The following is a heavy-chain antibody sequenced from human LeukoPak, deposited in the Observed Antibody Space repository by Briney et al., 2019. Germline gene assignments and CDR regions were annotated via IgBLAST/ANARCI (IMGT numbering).Heavy chain of an antibody. D-gene: IGHD3-22*01. Sequence: GGSLRLSCAASGFTFDDYAMHWVRQAPGKGLEWVSGISWNSGSIGYADSVKGRITISRDNAKNSLYLQMNSLRAEDTALYYCAKDSGYYDSSGSLGYWGQGTLVTVSS. CDR3: AKDSGYYDSSGSLGY. V-gene: IGHV3-9*01. CDR2: ISWNSGSI. J-gene: IGHJ4*02. CDR1: GFTFDDYA.